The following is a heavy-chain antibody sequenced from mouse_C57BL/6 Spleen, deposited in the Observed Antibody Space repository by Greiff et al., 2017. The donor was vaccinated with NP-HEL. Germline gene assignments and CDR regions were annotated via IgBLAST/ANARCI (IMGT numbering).Heavy chain of an antibody. CDR2: IDPENGDT. Sequence: EVQLQQSGAELVRPGASVKLSCTASGFNIKDDYMHWVKQRPEQGLEWIGWIDPENGDTEYASKFQGKATITADTSSNTAYLQLSSLTYEDTAVYYCTALDDYDTAWFAYWGQGTLVTVSA. CDR1: GFNIKDDY. CDR3: TALDDYDTAWFAY. V-gene: IGHV14-4*01. D-gene: IGHD2-4*01. J-gene: IGHJ3*01.